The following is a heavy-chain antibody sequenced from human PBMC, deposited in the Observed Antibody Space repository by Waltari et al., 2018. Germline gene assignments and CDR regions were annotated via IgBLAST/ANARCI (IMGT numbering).Heavy chain of an antibody. CDR1: GFTFSSYW. D-gene: IGHD2-2*01. V-gene: IGHV3-7*01. CDR2: IKQDGSGK. J-gene: IGHJ4*02. CDR3: ARDREGIVVVPAATYDY. Sequence: VQLVESGGGVVQPGRSLRLSCAASGFTFSSYWMSWVRQAPGKGLEWVANIKQDGSGKYYVDSVKGRFTISRDNAKNSLYLQMNSLRAEDTAVYYCARDREGIVVVPAATYDYWGQGTLVTVSS.